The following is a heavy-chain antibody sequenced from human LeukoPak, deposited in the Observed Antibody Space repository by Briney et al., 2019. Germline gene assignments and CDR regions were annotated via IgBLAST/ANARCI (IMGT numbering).Heavy chain of an antibody. V-gene: IGHV3-66*01. CDR1: GFTVSSNY. CDR3: ARGGVRGVKRSYYYYMDV. D-gene: IGHD3-10*01. Sequence: GGSLRLSCADSGFTVSSNYMSWVRQAPGKGLEWISVIYSGGTTYYGDSVKGRFTISRDNSKNTLYLQMNSLRPEDTAVYYCARGGVRGVKRSYYYYMDVWGKGTTVTISS. J-gene: IGHJ6*03. CDR2: IYSGGTT.